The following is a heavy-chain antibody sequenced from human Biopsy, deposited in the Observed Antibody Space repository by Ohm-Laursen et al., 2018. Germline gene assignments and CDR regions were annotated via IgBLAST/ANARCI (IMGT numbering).Heavy chain of an antibody. J-gene: IGHJ5*02. Sequence: LSLTCAASGFPFANYAMNWVRQAPGEGLEWVSLISASGGSAYYADSVKGRFTVSRDNSKNTVFLQMNSLRPEDTAAYYCAKKGMPVTDNNWFDPWGQGTLVTVSS. V-gene: IGHV3-23*01. D-gene: IGHD2-21*02. CDR1: GFPFANYA. CDR2: ISASGGSA. CDR3: AKKGMPVTDNNWFDP.